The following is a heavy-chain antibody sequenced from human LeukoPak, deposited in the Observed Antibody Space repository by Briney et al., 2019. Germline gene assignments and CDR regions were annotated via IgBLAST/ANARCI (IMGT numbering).Heavy chain of an antibody. V-gene: IGHV3-23*01. D-gene: IGHD3-10*02. CDR3: AELGITMIGGV. J-gene: IGHJ6*04. CDR1: GFTFSSYW. CDR2: ISYSGGST. Sequence: GGSLRLSCAASGFTFSSYWMSWVRQAPGKGLEWVSGISYSGGSTYYADSVKGRFTISRDNAKNSLYLQMNSLRAEDTAVYYCAELGITMIGGVWGKGTTVTISS.